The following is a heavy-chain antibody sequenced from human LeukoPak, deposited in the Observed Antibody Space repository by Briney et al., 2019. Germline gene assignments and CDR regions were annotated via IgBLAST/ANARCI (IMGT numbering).Heavy chain of an antibody. J-gene: IGHJ6*03. D-gene: IGHD3-3*01. Sequence: PGGSLRLSCAASGFTFNGYWMSWVRQAPGKGLEWVANIKEDGSEKYYVDSVKGRFTISRDNAKNSLYLQMNSLRAEDTAVYYCARVFNYDFWSGYFLGHMDVWGKGTTVTVSS. CDR1: GFTFNGYW. CDR2: IKEDGSEK. V-gene: IGHV3-7*01. CDR3: ARVFNYDFWSGYFLGHMDV.